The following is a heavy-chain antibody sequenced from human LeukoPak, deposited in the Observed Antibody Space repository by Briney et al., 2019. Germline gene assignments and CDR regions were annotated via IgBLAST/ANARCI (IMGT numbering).Heavy chain of an antibody. CDR3: ARLKDTPEYDGDY. J-gene: IGHJ4*02. CDR1: GGSFSGYY. CDR2: INHSGST. Sequence: SETLSLTCAVYGGSFSGYYWSWIRQPPGKGLEWIGEINHSGSTNYNPSLKSRVTISVDTSKNQFSLKLSSVTAADTAVYYCARLKDTPEYDGDYWGQGTLVTVSS. D-gene: IGHD1-14*01. V-gene: IGHV4-34*01.